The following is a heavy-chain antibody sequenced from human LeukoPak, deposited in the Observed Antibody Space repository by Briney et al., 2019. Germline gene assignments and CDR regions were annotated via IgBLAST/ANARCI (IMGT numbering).Heavy chain of an antibody. D-gene: IGHD2-2*01. Sequence: GESLRLSCAASGFTFSSYAMSWVRQPPGKGLESVSAISGRGGNTYYADSVKGRFTISRDNSKNTLYLQMNSLRAEDTAVYYCAKDPWAQYCSSTSCSHYDYWGQGTLVTVSS. CDR3: AKDPWAQYCSSTSCSHYDY. CDR1: GFTFSSYA. J-gene: IGHJ4*02. V-gene: IGHV3-23*01. CDR2: ISGRGGNT.